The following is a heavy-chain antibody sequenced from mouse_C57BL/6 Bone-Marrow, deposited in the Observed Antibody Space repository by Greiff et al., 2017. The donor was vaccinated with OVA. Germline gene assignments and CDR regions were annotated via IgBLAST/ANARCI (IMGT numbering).Heavy chain of an antibody. CDR2: INPSSGYT. V-gene: IGHV1-7*01. CDR1: GYTFTSYW. CDR3: ERGGQLRLFAY. Sequence: VQLQQSGAELAKPGASVKLSCKASGYTFTSYWMHWVKQRPGQGLEWIGYINPSSGYTKYNQKFKDKATLTADKSSSTAYMQLSSLTSEDSAVYDGERGGQLRLFAYWGQGTLVTVSA. J-gene: IGHJ3*01. D-gene: IGHD3-2*02.